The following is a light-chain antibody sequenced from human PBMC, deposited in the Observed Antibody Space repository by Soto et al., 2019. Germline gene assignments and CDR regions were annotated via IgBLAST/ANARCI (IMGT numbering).Light chain of an antibody. CDR2: SAS. J-gene: IGKJ4*01. V-gene: IGKV3D-15*01. Sequence: DIVMTQSPATVSASPGEGATLSCRASQSVGRSLAWYQKKSGQAPRLLIFSASTRATGIPARFSGSGSGTEFTLIISSLQSEDIAIYYCQQYNYWPLTFGGGTKVEIK. CDR1: QSVGRS. CDR3: QQYNYWPLT.